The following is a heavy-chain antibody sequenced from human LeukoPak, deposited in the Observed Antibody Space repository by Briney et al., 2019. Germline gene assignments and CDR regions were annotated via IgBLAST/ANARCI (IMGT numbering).Heavy chain of an antibody. CDR1: GFTFSSYW. CDR3: ARVGTVTTLGYFDL. Sequence: PGGSLRPSCAASGFTFSSYWMHWVRQAPGKGLVWVSRINTDGSSTSYADSVKGRFTISRDNAKNTLYLQMNSLRAEDTAVYYCARVGTVTTLGYFDLWGRGTLVTVSS. D-gene: IGHD4-11*01. CDR2: INTDGSST. J-gene: IGHJ2*01. V-gene: IGHV3-74*01.